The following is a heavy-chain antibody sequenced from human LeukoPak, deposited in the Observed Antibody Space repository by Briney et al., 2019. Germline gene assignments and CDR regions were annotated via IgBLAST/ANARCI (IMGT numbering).Heavy chain of an antibody. V-gene: IGHV4-59*01. CDR2: IYYSGST. Sequence: PSETLSLTCTVSGGSISTYYWSWIRQPPGKGLEWIGYIYYSGSTNYNPSLKSRVTTSVDTSKNQFSPKLSSVTAADTAVYYCARVGYYYDSSGYHYFFDYWGQGTLVTVSS. J-gene: IGHJ4*02. CDR1: GGSISTYY. CDR3: ARVGYYYDSSGYHYFFDY. D-gene: IGHD3-22*01.